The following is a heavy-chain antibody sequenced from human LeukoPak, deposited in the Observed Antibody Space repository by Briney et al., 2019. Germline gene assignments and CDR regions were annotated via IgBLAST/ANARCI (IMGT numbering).Heavy chain of an antibody. D-gene: IGHD2-8*01. Sequence: SVKVSCRASGGTFSSYAISWVRQAPGQGLEWMGGIIPIFGTANYAQKFQGRVTITADESTSTAYMELSSLRSEDTAVYYCARVGGYIVPGYYFDYWGQGTLVTVSS. CDR3: ARVGGYIVPGYYFDY. V-gene: IGHV1-69*13. J-gene: IGHJ4*02. CDR1: GGTFSSYA. CDR2: IIPIFGTA.